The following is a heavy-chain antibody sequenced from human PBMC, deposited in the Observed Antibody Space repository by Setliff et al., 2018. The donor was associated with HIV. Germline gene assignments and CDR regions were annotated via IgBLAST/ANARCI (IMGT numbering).Heavy chain of an antibody. Sequence: GGSLRLSCAASGFTFRNYGMHWVRQAPGKGLEWVAFIRLDGSDKFYADSVKGRFTISRDNSKNTLFLQMNSLRSEDTALYYCAKSPNRYSPLDWFDPWGQGTLVTVSS. V-gene: IGHV3-30*02. J-gene: IGHJ5*02. CDR3: AKSPNRYSPLDWFDP. CDR1: GFTFRNYG. CDR2: IRLDGSDK. D-gene: IGHD5-18*01.